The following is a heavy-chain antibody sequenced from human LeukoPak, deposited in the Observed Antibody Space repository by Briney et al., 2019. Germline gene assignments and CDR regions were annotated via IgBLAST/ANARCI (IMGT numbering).Heavy chain of an antibody. Sequence: GGSLRLSCTASGFTLSSYEMSWIRQAPGKGLEWVSSIDYSGGSTHYADSVMGRFTISRDNSKNTLYLQLNSLSADDTAVYYCARLYLPATRFDYWGQGTLVTVSS. V-gene: IGHV3-23*01. J-gene: IGHJ4*02. CDR1: GFTLSSYE. CDR3: ARLYLPATRFDY. D-gene: IGHD5-24*01. CDR2: IDYSGGST.